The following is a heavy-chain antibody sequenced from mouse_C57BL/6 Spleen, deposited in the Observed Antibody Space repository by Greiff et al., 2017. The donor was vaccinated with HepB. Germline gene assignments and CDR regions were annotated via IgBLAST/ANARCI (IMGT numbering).Heavy chain of an antibody. V-gene: IGHV1-82*01. CDR3: ARYDYYGSSPFDY. CDR1: GYAFSSSW. CDR2: IYPGDGDT. J-gene: IGHJ2*01. D-gene: IGHD1-1*01. Sequence: QVQLQQSGPELVKPGASVKISCKASGYAFSSSWMNWVKQRPGKGLEWIGRIYPGDGDTNYNGKFKGKATLTADKSSSTAYMQLSSLTSEDSAVYFCARYDYYGSSPFDYWGQGTTLTVSS.